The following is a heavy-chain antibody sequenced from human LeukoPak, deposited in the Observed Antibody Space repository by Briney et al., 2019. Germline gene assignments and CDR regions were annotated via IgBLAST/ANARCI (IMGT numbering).Heavy chain of an antibody. CDR1: GYIFTGYG. J-gene: IGHJ5*02. D-gene: IGHD3-9*01. Sequence: APVKVSCKASGYIFTGYGINWVRQAPGQGLEWMGWISPASGDTEYAQKVQGRLTMTTHTSTTTAYMELRSLTSDDTAVYYCASETGSWGQGTLVTVSA. V-gene: IGHV1-18*01. CDR3: ASETGS. CDR2: ISPASGDT.